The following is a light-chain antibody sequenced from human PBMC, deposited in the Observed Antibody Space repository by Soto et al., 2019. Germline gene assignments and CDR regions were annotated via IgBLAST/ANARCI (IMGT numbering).Light chain of an antibody. J-gene: IGLJ1*01. Sequence: QSVLTQPASVSGSPGQSITISCTGTSSDVGSYNLVSWYQQHPDKAPKLMIYEVTKRPSGVFNRFSGSKSGNTASLTISGLQAEDESDYYCSSYAGSLTHYVFGAGTKVTVL. CDR3: SSYAGSLTHYV. V-gene: IGLV2-23*02. CDR1: SSDVGSYNL. CDR2: EVT.